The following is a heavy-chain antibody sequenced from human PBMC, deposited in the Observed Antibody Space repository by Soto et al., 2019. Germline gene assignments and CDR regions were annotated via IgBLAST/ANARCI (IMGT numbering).Heavy chain of an antibody. J-gene: IGHJ3*02. Sequence: QLLESGPGLVKPSETMSLTCTVSGDSSSGGIFYWGWMRQLPGKGLEWIGSINYSGHTYYSPSLKSRVTISVDPSRNQFSLDLSSVTAAAAAVYYCARQRAWYGEWAYDIWGQGTMVTVSS. D-gene: IGHD3-10*01. CDR3: ARQRAWYGEWAYDI. CDR2: INYSGHT. V-gene: IGHV4-39*01. CDR1: GDSSSGGIFY.